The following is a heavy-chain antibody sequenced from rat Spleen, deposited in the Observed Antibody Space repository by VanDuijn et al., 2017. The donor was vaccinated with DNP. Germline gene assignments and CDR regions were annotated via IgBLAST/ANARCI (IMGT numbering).Heavy chain of an antibody. CDR1: GFSLTNFT. V-gene: IGHV2-6*01. CDR3: ARHPDY. Sequence: QVQLRESGPGLMQPPQTLSLTFTVTGFSLTNFTVSWIRRPPGRALEWIAARSSGGTAYSTSLLKTRLRLSRDTSKSQVFLQMNSLQSEDTAMYFCARHPDYWGQGVMVTVSS. J-gene: IGHJ2*01. CDR2: RSSGGTA. D-gene: IGHD3-1*01.